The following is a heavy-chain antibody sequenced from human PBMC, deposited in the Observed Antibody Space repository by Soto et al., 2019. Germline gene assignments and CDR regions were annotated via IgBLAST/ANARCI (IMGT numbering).Heavy chain of an antibody. Sequence: SETLSLTCTVSGGSISTYYWSWIGQPPGKGLEWVGYIYYSGSTNYNPSLKSRVTISVDTSKNQFSLKLSSVTAADTAVYYCARASIILQDIVVVVAASYYYYGMDVWGQGT. CDR2: IYYSGST. CDR3: ARASIILQDIVVVVAASYYYYGMDV. J-gene: IGHJ6*02. CDR1: GGSISTYY. V-gene: IGHV4-59*12. D-gene: IGHD2-15*01.